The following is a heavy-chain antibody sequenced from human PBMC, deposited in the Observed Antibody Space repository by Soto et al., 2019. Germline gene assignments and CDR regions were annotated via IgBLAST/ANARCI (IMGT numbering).Heavy chain of an antibody. CDR3: TIPRGPMIRP. V-gene: IGHV3-15*01. CDR1: GFTFSDYY. D-gene: IGHD3-22*01. J-gene: IGHJ5*02. CDR2: IKSKTDGGTT. Sequence: GSLRLSCAASGFTFSDYYMSWIRQAPGKGLEWVGRIKSKTDGGTTDYAAPVKGRFTISRDDSKNTMYLQMNSLKTEDTAVYYCTIPRGPMIRPWGQGTMVTVS.